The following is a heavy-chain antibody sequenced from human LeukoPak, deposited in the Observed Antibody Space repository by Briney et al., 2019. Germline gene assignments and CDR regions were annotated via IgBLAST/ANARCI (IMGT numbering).Heavy chain of an antibody. Sequence: PSETLSLTCAVHGGSFSGYYWNWIRQPPGKGLEWIGEVNHSGSTNYNPSLKSRVTISVDTSKNQFSLKLSSVTAADTAVYYCARVNYYDSSGYLPWGQGTLVTVSS. CDR2: VNHSGST. V-gene: IGHV4-34*01. J-gene: IGHJ5*02. CDR1: GGSFSGYY. CDR3: ARVNYYDSSGYLP. D-gene: IGHD3-22*01.